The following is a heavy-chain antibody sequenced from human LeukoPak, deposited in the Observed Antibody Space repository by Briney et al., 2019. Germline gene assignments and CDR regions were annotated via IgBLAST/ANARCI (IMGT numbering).Heavy chain of an antibody. D-gene: IGHD6-19*01. Sequence: GGSLRLSCIASGITFSNYAVSWVRQAPEKGLDWVSVISGSAHKIRYADSVKGRFTISRDNSKNTLYLQMNSLRAEDTAVYYCAKVQGVAGTCFDYWGQGTLVTVSS. CDR1: GITFSNYA. CDR3: AKVQGVAGTCFDY. J-gene: IGHJ4*02. CDR2: ISGSAHKI. V-gene: IGHV3-23*01.